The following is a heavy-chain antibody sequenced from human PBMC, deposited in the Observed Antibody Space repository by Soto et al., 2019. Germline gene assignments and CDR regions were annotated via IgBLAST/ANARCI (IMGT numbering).Heavy chain of an antibody. D-gene: IGHD3-9*01. V-gene: IGHV1-69*06. Sequence: SVKVSCEASGGTFSSYAIGWVRQAPGQGLEWMGGIIPIFGTANYAQKFQGRVTITADKSTSTAYMELSSLRSEDTAVYYCARVLVDPGFNWFDPWGQGTMVTVYS. CDR3: ARVLVDPGFNWFDP. CDR2: IIPIFGTA. CDR1: GGTFSSYA. J-gene: IGHJ5*02.